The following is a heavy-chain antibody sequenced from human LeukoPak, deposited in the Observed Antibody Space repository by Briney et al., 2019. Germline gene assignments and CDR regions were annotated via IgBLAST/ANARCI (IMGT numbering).Heavy chain of an antibody. V-gene: IGHV4-39*07. CDR3: AGVSYDSSGLGY. J-gene: IGHJ4*02. CDR1: GGSISSSSYY. Sequence: SETLALTCTVSGGSISSSSYYWGWIRQPPGKGLEWIGSIYYSGSTYYNPSLKSRVTISVDTSKNQFSLKLSSVTAADTAVYYCAGVSYDSSGLGYWGQGTLVTVSS. CDR2: IYYSGST. D-gene: IGHD3-22*01.